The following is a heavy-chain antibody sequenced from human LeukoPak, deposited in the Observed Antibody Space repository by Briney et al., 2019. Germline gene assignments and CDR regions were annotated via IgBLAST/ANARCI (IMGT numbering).Heavy chain of an antibody. CDR2: ISSSSSYI. J-gene: IGHJ1*01. CDR3: ARSATMKSTEYFQH. D-gene: IGHD1-26*01. V-gene: IGHV3-21*01. Sequence: KPGGSLRLSCAASGFTFGSYSMNWVRQAPGKGLEWVSSISSSSSYIYYADSVKGRFTISRDNAKNSLYLQMNSLRAEDTAVYYCARSATMKSTEYFQHWGQGTLVTVSS. CDR1: GFTFGSYS.